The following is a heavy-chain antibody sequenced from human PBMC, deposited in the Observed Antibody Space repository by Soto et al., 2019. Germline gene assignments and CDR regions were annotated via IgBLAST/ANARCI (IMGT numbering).Heavy chain of an antibody. Sequence: SQSLRFPCTVCAGSIRSRSYYWGWLRPHPGKGLEEIGSIYYSGTTYYNPSLKSRVTISVDTSKNQFSLKLSSVTAADTAVYYCSDRERLNWFDPWGQGTLVTVSS. D-gene: IGHD5-12*01. CDR2: IYYSGTT. CDR1: AGSIRSRSYY. CDR3: SDRERLNWFDP. J-gene: IGHJ5*01. V-gene: IGHV4-39*01.